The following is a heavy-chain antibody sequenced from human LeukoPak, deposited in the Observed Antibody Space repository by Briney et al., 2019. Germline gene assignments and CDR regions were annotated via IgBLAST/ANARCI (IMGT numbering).Heavy chain of an antibody. D-gene: IGHD5-18*01. J-gene: IGHJ4*02. Sequence: PGGSLRLSCAASGFTFSDYYMSWVRQAPGKGLEWVSAISGSGGSTYYADSVKGRFTISRDNSKNTLYLQMNSLRAEDTAVYYCAKDQKRKDTAMVFDYWGQGTLVTVSS. CDR2: ISGSGGST. V-gene: IGHV3-23*01. CDR1: GFTFSDYY. CDR3: AKDQKRKDTAMVFDY.